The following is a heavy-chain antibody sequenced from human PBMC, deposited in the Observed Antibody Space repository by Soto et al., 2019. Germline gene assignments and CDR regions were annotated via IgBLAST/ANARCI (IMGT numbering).Heavy chain of an antibody. CDR3: ATDTRHRTRWTYSTDYGLDV. V-gene: IGHV1-2*02. CDR2: INPNSGAT. J-gene: IGHJ6*02. Sequence: GSCKAPGDTFTAYFILWVRQAPGQGLEWMGWINPNSGATHYAQKFQGRVTMTSDTSISSAYMELTGLTSDDTAVYYCATDTRHRTRWTYSTDYGLDVWGQGTTVTVSS. CDR1: GDTFTAYF. D-gene: IGHD2-15*01.